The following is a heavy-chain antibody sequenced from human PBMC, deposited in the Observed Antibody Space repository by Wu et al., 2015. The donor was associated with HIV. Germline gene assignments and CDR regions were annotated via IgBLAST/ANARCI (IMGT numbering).Heavy chain of an antibody. Sequence: QVQLVQSGAEVKKPGSSVKVSCKASGGTFSSYAISWVRQAPGQGLEWMGGIIPIFGTANYAQKFQGRVTITTDESTSTAYMELSSLRSEDTAVYYCARSLYYYDSSGYYYSVFDYWGQGTLVTVSS. D-gene: IGHD3-22*01. CDR2: IIPIFGTA. CDR3: ARSLYYYDSSGYYYSVFDY. V-gene: IGHV1-69*05. J-gene: IGHJ4*02. CDR1: GGTFSSYA.